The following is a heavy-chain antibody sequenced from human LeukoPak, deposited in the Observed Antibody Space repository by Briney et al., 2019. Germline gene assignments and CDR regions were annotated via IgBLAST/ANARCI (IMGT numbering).Heavy chain of an antibody. J-gene: IGHJ4*02. D-gene: IGHD7-27*01. Sequence: PGGSLRLSCAAPGFTFSSYSMNWVRQAPGKGLEWVSYICSRSNTIYYADSVKGRFTVSRDNAKNSLYLQMNSLRADDTALYYCARESITGDRDFDYWGQGTLVTVSS. CDR2: ICSRSNTI. V-gene: IGHV3-48*01. CDR1: GFTFSSYS. CDR3: ARESITGDRDFDY.